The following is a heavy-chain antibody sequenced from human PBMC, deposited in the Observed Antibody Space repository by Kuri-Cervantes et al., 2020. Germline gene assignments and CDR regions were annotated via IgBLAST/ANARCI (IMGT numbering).Heavy chain of an antibody. Sequence: SQTLALTCAVYGGSFSGYYWTWVRQPPGKGLEWIGEMNHSGSTNYNPSLKSRVTISVDTSKNQFSLKLSSVTAADTAVYYCARGDYDFWSGYPSGAFDIWGQGTMVTVSS. V-gene: IGHV4-34*01. CDR3: ARGDYDFWSGYPSGAFDI. CDR2: MNHSGST. CDR1: GGSFSGYY. D-gene: IGHD3-3*01. J-gene: IGHJ3*02.